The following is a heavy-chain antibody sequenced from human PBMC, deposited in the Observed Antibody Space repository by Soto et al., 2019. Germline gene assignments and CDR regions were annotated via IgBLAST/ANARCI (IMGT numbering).Heavy chain of an antibody. V-gene: IGHV1-69*13. CDR2: IIPIFGTA. CDR3: ARDSSGQSSDYYYGMDV. D-gene: IGHD3-22*01. CDR1: GGTFSSYA. J-gene: IGHJ6*02. Sequence: SVKVSCKASGGTFSSYAISWVRQAPGQGLEWMGGIIPIFGTANYAQKFQGRVTITADESTSTAYMELSSLRSEDTAVYYCARDSSGQSSDYYYGMDVWGQGTRVTVSS.